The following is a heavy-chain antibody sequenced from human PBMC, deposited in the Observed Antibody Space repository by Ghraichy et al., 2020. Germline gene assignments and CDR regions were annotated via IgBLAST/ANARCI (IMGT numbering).Heavy chain of an antibody. V-gene: IGHV3-48*01. J-gene: IGHJ4*02. CDR1: GFTFSSYA. D-gene: IGHD2-15*01. CDR3: AKEPGYGESGRVSYFDY. CDR2: ISSNSGSI. Sequence: GGSLRLSCSASGFTFSSYAMHWVRQAPGKGLEWVSYISSNSGSIYYADSVKGRFTISRDNAKNSLYLQMNSLRAEDTAVYYCAKEPGYGESGRVSYFDYWGQGTLVTVSS.